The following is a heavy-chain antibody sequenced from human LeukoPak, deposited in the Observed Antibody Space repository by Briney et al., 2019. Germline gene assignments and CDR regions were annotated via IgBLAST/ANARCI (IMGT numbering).Heavy chain of an antibody. V-gene: IGHV4-34*01. Sequence: SETLSLTCAVYGGSFSGYYWSWIRQPPGKGLEWIGEINHSGSTNYNPSLKSRVTISVDTSKNQFSLKLSSVTAADTAVYYCARGREAVAFFLDYWGQGTLVTVSS. CDR2: INHSGST. CDR1: GGSFSGYY. D-gene: IGHD6-19*01. CDR3: ARGREAVAFFLDY. J-gene: IGHJ4*02.